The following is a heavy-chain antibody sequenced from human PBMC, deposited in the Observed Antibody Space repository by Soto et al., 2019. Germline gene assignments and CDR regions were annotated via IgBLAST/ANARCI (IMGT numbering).Heavy chain of an antibody. V-gene: IGHV1-18*01. CDR2: ISAYNGNT. CDR3: AGGVYDILTGYSPPLGY. J-gene: IGHJ4*02. D-gene: IGHD3-9*01. Sequence: GASVKVSCKASGYTFTSYGISWVRQAPGQGLEWMGWISAYNGNTNYAQKLQGRVTMTTDTSTSTAYMELRSLRSDDTAVYYCAGGVYDILTGYSPPLGYWGQGTLVTVSS. CDR1: GYTFTSYG.